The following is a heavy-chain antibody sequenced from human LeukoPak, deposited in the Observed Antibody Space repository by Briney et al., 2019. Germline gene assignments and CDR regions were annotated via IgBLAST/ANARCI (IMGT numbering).Heavy chain of an antibody. D-gene: IGHD1-1*01. Sequence: SETLSLTCTVSGDSINSGRNYWAWIRQPPGKGLEWLASIYYSGTTSYNPSLKSRVSISVDTSKNQVSLKLYSVTATDTAVYYCARHLFGTTVAHYFDFWGQGTLVPVSS. V-gene: IGHV4-39*01. CDR2: IYYSGTT. CDR3: ARHLFGTTVAHYFDF. J-gene: IGHJ4*02. CDR1: GDSINSGRNY.